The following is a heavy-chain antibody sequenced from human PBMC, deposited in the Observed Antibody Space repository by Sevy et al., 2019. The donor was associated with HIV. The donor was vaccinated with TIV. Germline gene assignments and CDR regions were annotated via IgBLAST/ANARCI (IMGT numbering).Heavy chain of an antibody. Sequence: GGSLRLSCAASNLTFEDYAMHWVRRAPGKGLEWVSGISWNGADIGFAASVKGRFTISRDNAKSSVYLQINRLTPEDTGVYYCAKGQQLITQSGSYFYYGMNVWGQGTTVTVSS. CDR3: AKGQQLITQSGSYFYYGMNV. D-gene: IGHD6-13*01. CDR2: ISWNGADI. J-gene: IGHJ6*02. CDR1: NLTFEDYA. V-gene: IGHV3-9*01.